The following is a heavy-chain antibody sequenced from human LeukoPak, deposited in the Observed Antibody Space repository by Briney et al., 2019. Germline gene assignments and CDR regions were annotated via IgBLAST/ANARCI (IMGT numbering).Heavy chain of an antibody. CDR2: IHYSGAT. J-gene: IGHJ4*02. CDR1: GGSLSGYY. V-gene: IGHV4-34*01. CDR3: ARGNLDGYYFDY. D-gene: IGHD3/OR15-3a*01. Sequence: SETLSLTCAVYGGSLSGYYWSWIRQPPGKGLEWIGEIHYSGATNYGPSLKSRATISADMSNNRLSLRLTSVTAADTAVFYCARGNLDGYYFDYWGQGTQVTVS.